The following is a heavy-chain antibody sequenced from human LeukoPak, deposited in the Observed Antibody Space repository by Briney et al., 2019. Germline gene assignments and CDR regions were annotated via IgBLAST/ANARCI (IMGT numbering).Heavy chain of an antibody. D-gene: IGHD3-9*01. CDR2: INHSGST. Sequence: SETLSLTCAVYGGSFSGYYWSWIRQPPGKGLEWIGKINHSGSTNYNPSLKSRVTISVDTSKNQFSLKLSSVTAADTAVYYCASSLWTYDILTGYGYWGQGTLVTVSS. J-gene: IGHJ4*02. CDR1: GGSFSGYY. CDR3: ASSLWTYDILTGYGY. V-gene: IGHV4-34*01.